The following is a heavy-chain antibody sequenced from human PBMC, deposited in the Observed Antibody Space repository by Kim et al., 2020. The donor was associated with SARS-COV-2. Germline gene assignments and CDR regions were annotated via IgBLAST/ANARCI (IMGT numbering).Heavy chain of an antibody. J-gene: IGHJ4*02. CDR2: IYSGGST. D-gene: IGHD3-22*01. V-gene: IGHV3-53*01. CDR3: ARINYYDRSLDY. Sequence: GGSLRLSCAASGFTVSSNYMSWVRQAPGKGLEWVSVIYSGGSTYYADSVKGRFTISRDNSKNTLYLQMNSLRAEDTAVYYCARINYYDRSLDYWGQGTLVTVSS. CDR1: GFTVSSNY.